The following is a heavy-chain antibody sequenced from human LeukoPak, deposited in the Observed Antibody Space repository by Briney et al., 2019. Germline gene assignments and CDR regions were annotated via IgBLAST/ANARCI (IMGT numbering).Heavy chain of an antibody. Sequence: SETLSLTCSVSGGSSISSNYYWGWIRQPPGKGLEWIGSIYQSGSGSSYYNPSLKSRVTIFGDTSKNQFFLRLSSVTAADTAVYYCASTLRFLPYRRFDYWGQGTLVTVPS. CDR1: GGSSISSNYY. V-gene: IGHV4-39*01. J-gene: IGHJ4*02. D-gene: IGHD3-3*01. CDR2: IYQSGSGSS. CDR3: ASTLRFLPYRRFDY.